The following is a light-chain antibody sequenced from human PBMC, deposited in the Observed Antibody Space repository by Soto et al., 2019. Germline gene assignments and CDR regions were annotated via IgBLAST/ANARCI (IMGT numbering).Light chain of an antibody. Sequence: EIVFTQSPGTLSLSPGERATLSCRASQSVSSTYIAWYQQKPGQAPRLLIYGASSRATGIPDRFSGSGSGTDFTLTISRLEPEDFAVYYCQQCGSSPLTFGGGTKVDIK. CDR2: GAS. J-gene: IGKJ4*01. CDR3: QQCGSSPLT. CDR1: QSVSSTY. V-gene: IGKV3-20*01.